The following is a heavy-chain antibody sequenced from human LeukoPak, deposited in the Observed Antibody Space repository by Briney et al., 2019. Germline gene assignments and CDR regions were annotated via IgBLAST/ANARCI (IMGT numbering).Heavy chain of an antibody. CDR2: IASDGSST. CDR3: ARGSCSSTSCFMDV. V-gene: IGHV3-74*01. CDR1: GFTFSSYW. D-gene: IGHD2-2*01. J-gene: IGHJ6*02. Sequence: GGSLRLSCAASGFTFSSYWMNWVRQAPGKGLVWVSRIASDGSSTTYADSVKGRFSISRDNAKNTLYLQMNSLRVEDTAVYYCARGSCSSTSCFMDVWGQGTTVTVSS.